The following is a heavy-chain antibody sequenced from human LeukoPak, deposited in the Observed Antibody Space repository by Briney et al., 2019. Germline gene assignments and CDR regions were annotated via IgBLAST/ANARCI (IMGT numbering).Heavy chain of an antibody. J-gene: IGHJ3*02. CDR2: IYHSGST. CDR3: ATEWELQAFDI. V-gene: IGHV4-38-2*02. Sequence: SETLSLTCTVSGYSISSGYYWGWIRQPPGKGLEWIGSIYHSGSTYYNPSLKSRGTISVDTSKNQFSLKLSSVTAADTAVYYWATEWELQAFDIWGQGTMVTVSS. CDR1: GYSISSGYY. D-gene: IGHD1-26*01.